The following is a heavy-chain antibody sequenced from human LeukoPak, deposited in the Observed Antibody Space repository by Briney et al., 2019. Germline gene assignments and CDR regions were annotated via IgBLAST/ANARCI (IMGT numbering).Heavy chain of an antibody. J-gene: IGHJ4*02. CDR2: ISGGGVST. Sequence: GGSLRLSCAASGFTVSSSYGMSWVRQAPEKGLQWVSAISGGGVSTYYADSVRGRFTISRDNSKNTLYLQMNSLRAEDTAVYYCARKVAAPDYWGQGTLVTVSS. CDR1: GFTVSSSYG. D-gene: IGHD6-19*01. V-gene: IGHV3-23*01. CDR3: ARKVAAPDY.